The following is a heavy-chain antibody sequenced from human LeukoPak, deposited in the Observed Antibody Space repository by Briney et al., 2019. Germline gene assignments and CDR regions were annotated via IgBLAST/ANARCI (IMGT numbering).Heavy chain of an antibody. V-gene: IGHV3-48*04. CDR1: GFTFSSYS. CDR2: LSSSGSAF. CDR3: ARSDYSGNILTGYYR. D-gene: IGHD3-9*01. Sequence: PGGSLRLSCAASGFTFSSYSMNWVRQAPGKGLEWIAYLSSSGSAFSYADSVKGRFTISRDNAKNSLYLQMNSLRAEDTAVYFCARSDYSGNILTGYYRWGQGTLVTVSS. J-gene: IGHJ4*02.